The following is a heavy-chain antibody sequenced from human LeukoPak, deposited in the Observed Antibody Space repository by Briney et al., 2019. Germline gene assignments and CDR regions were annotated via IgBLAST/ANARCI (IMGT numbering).Heavy chain of an antibody. CDR2: ISGSGGST. J-gene: IGHJ4*02. D-gene: IGHD3-10*01. CDR1: RFTFGGYG. Sequence: GGSLRLSCAASRFTFGGYGMSWLRQAPGKGLEWVSSISGSGGSTHYADSVKGRFTISRDNSKNALFVQMNSLRAEDTAVYYCAKDRDEGFGELLPVVFDYWGQGTRVTVSS. CDR3: AKDRDEGFGELLPVVFDY. V-gene: IGHV3-23*01.